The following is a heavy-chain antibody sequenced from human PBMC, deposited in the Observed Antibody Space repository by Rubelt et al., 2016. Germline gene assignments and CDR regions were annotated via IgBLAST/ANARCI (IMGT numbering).Heavy chain of an antibody. J-gene: IGHJ5*02. Sequence: GSLRLSCAASGFTISSDALHWIRQPPGKGLEWIGTVYYSGSTYYNPSLKSRVTISVDTSKNQFSLKLSSVTAADTAVYYCATTAADLYNWFDPWGQGTLVTVSS. CDR2: VYYSGST. CDR1: GFTISSDALH. V-gene: IGHV4-39*01. CDR3: ATTAADLYNWFDP. D-gene: IGHD6-13*01.